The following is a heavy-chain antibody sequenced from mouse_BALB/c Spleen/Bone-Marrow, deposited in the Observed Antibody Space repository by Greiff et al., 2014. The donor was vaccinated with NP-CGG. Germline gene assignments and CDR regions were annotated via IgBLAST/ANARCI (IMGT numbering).Heavy chain of an antibody. V-gene: IGHV3-6*02. D-gene: IGHD2-4*01. CDR2: IIYDGSN. J-gene: IGHJ3*01. Sequence: VQLQQSGPGLVKPSQSLSLTCSVTGYSITSGYYWNWIRQFPGNKLEWMGYIIYDGSNNYNPSLKNRISITRDTSKNQFFLKLNSVTTEDTATYYCARARFDSAFAYWGQGTLVTVSA. CDR1: GYSITSGYY. CDR3: ARARFDSAFAY.